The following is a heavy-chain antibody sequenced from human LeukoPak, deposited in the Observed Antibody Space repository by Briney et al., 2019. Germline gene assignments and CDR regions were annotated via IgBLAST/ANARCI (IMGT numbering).Heavy chain of an antibody. CDR1: GFTFNKYW. Sequence: PGGSLRLSCVVSGFTFNKYWMSWVRQAPGKGLEWVATMRQDGGEIYYVDSVRGRFTISRDNAKNSLYLQINSLRAEDTAMYYCARIMDLLGVHFDFWGQGTLVTVSS. D-gene: IGHD2-8*01. J-gene: IGHJ4*02. V-gene: IGHV3-7*01. CDR3: ARIMDLLGVHFDF. CDR2: MRQDGGEI.